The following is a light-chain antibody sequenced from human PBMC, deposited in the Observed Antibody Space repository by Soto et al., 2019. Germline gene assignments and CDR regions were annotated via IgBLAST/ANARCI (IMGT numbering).Light chain of an antibody. CDR2: DAS. CDR1: QDISNY. Sequence: DIQMTQSPSSLSASVGDRVTITCQASQDISNYLNWYQQKPGKAPKILIYDASVLEAGVPSRFSGGGSGTHFTLTISSLQAEDVESYYGQQFDNLPLTFGGGTKVEIK. V-gene: IGKV1-33*01. J-gene: IGKJ4*01. CDR3: QQFDNLPLT.